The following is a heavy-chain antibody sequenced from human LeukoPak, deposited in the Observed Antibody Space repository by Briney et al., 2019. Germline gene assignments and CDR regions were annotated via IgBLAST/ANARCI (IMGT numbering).Heavy chain of an antibody. CDR3: AKDRGDYNSYFDF. CDR2: INPTDATT. Sequence: ASVKVSCKASGYSFTKYYMDWVRQAPGQGLEWMGAINPTDATTYYAQTFQGRVTMTRDTSTSTVYMELSSLRYEDTAVCYCAKDRGDYNSYFDFWGQGTLVTVSS. D-gene: IGHD4-17*01. J-gene: IGHJ4*02. V-gene: IGHV1-46*01. CDR1: GYSFTKYY.